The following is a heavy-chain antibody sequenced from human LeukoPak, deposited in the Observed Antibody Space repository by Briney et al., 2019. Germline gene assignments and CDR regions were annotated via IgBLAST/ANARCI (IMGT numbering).Heavy chain of an antibody. Sequence: PGGSLRLSCAASGFTFDDYAMHWVRQAPGKGLEWVSLISWDGGSTYYADSVKGRFTISRDNAKNSLYLQMNSLRAEDTAVYYCARVRKLVIGDRYGGNSGFDYWGQGTLVTVSS. D-gene: IGHD4-23*01. J-gene: IGHJ4*02. CDR1: GFTFDDYA. CDR3: ARVRKLVIGDRYGGNSGFDY. CDR2: ISWDGGST. V-gene: IGHV3-43D*03.